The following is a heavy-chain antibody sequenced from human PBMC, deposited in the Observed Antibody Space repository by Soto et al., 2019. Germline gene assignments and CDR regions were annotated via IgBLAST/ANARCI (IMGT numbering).Heavy chain of an antibody. V-gene: IGHV1-2*04. CDR2: INPNSGGT. J-gene: IGHJ6*02. Sequence: GASVKVSCKASGYTFTGYYMHWVRQAPGQGLEWMGWINPNSGGTNYAQKFQGWVTMTRDTSISTAYMELSRLRSDDTAVYYCARESEFGDSSGFKGMDVWGQGTTVTVSS. CDR1: GYTFTGYY. D-gene: IGHD3-22*01. CDR3: ARESEFGDSSGFKGMDV.